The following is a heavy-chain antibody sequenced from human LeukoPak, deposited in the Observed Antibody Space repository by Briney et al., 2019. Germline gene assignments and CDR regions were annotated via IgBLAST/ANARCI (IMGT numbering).Heavy chain of an antibody. CDR3: ARGPPRGIVATILHVNYYYYMDV. V-gene: IGHV1-8*01. D-gene: IGHD5-12*01. J-gene: IGHJ6*03. CDR2: MNPNSGNT. CDR1: GYTFTSYD. Sequence: ASVKVSCKASGYTFTSYDINWVRQATGQGLELMGWMNPNSGNTGYAQKFQGRVTMTRNTSISTAYMELSSLRSEDTAVYYCARGPPRGIVATILHVNYYYYMDVWGKGTTVTVSS.